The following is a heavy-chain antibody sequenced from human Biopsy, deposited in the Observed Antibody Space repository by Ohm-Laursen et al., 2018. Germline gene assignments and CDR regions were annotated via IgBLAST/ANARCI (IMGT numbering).Heavy chain of an antibody. CDR2: INPYNGDT. J-gene: IGHJ6*02. V-gene: IGHV1-18*04. Sequence: SVKVSCKASGYTFTGYHVHWVRQAPGQGLEWMGWINPYNGDTNYAQKLQGRVTMTTDTSTSTAYMELRSLRSDDTAVYYCARDYQPTIITIHYYYYGMDVWGQGTTVTVSS. CDR3: ARDYQPTIITIHYYYYGMDV. D-gene: IGHD2-2*01. CDR1: GYTFTGYH.